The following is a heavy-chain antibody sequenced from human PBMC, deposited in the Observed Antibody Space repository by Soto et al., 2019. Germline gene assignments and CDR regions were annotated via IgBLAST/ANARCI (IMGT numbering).Heavy chain of an antibody. V-gene: IGHV4-39*01. Sequence: SETLSLTCTVSGGSISSSSYYWGWIRQPPGKGLEWSGGIYYSGSTYYNPALKSRVTISVDTSKTQFSLKLSSVTAADTAVYYCARHLRRDLYDFWSGSSSYYYYYMDVWGKGTTVTVSS. J-gene: IGHJ6*03. D-gene: IGHD3-3*01. CDR2: IYYSGST. CDR3: ARHLRRDLYDFWSGSSSYYYYYMDV. CDR1: GGSISSSSYY.